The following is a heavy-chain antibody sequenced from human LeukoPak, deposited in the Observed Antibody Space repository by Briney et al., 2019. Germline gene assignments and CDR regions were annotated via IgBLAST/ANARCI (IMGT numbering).Heavy chain of an antibody. CDR3: ARKDTAMAPFDY. J-gene: IGHJ4*02. V-gene: IGHV4-4*07. Sequence: SETLSLTCTVSGGSISSYFWTWVRQPAGKGLEWIGRIYTSGSTNYNPSLKSRVTMSVDTSKNQFSLKLSSVTAADTAVYYCARKDTAMAPFDYWGQGTLVTVSS. CDR2: IYTSGST. D-gene: IGHD5-18*01. CDR1: GGSISSYF.